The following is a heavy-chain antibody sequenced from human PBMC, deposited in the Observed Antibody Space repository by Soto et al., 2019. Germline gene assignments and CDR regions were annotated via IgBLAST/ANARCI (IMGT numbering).Heavy chain of an antibody. CDR3: ARDKSSASDSSSYYYYGMDV. D-gene: IGHD4-4*01. J-gene: IGHJ6*02. CDR2: IKQDGSEK. V-gene: IGHV3-7*03. CDR1: GFTFSSYW. Sequence: EVQLVESGGGLVQPGGSLRLSCAASGFTFSSYWMSWVRQAPGKGLEWVANIKQDGSEKYYVDSVKGRFTISRDNAKNSLYLQMNSLRAEDTAVYYCARDKSSASDSSSYYYYGMDVWGQGTTVTVSS.